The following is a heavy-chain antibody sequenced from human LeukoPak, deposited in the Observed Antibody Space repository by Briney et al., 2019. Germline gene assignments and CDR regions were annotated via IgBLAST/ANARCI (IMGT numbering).Heavy chain of an antibody. CDR3: CGIAVAGIY. D-gene: IGHD6-19*01. J-gene: IGHJ4*02. V-gene: IGHV3-30*02. CDR1: GFTFSGYG. CDR2: IRYDESHK. Sequence: GRSLRLSCAASGFTFSGYGMHWVRQAPGKGLEWVAFIRYDESHKYYIDSVKGRFTISRDNSKNTLYLQMNSLRAEDTAVYYCCGIAVAGIYWGQGTLVTVSS.